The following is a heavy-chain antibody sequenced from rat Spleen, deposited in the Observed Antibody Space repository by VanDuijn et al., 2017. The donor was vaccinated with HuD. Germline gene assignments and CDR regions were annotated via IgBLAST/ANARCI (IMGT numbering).Heavy chain of an antibody. Sequence: QVQLKESGPGLVQPSQTLSLTCTVSGESLTSNSINWIRQPPGKGLEWMGVIWGNGNTNYNSALKSRLSISRDTSKSQVFLKMNNLQTEDTAMYFCARDYGGYPAGYFDFWGPGTMVTVSS. D-gene: IGHD1-11*01. CDR1: GESLTSNS. V-gene: IGHV2-47*01. CDR2: IWGNGNT. J-gene: IGHJ1*01. CDR3: ARDYGGYPAGYFDF.